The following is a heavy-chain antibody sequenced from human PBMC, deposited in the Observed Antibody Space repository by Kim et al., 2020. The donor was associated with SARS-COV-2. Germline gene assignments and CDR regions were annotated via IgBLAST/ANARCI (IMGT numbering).Heavy chain of an antibody. J-gene: IGHJ4*02. Sequence: GGSLRLSCTTSGLNFGDYAMSWFRQAPGKGLEWVAFIRSKRYGETTEYSASVRGRITIGRDDSKTISYLQMHCLETEDTAVYYCTSGLYYYDSAAYYHDSGGQGTLGTVSP. CDR3: TSGLYYYDSAAYYHDS. CDR2: IRSKRYGETT. V-gene: IGHV3-49*03. D-gene: IGHD3-22*01. CDR1: GLNFGDYA.